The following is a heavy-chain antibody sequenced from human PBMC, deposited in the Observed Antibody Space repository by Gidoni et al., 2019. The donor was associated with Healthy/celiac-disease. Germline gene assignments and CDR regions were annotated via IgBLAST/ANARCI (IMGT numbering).Heavy chain of an antibody. J-gene: IGHJ3*02. V-gene: IGHV3-23*01. CDR1: GFTFSSYA. CDR3: AKVVSVATILDAFDI. D-gene: IGHD5-12*01. CDR2: ISGSGGST. Sequence: EVQLLESGGGLVQPGGSLRLSCAASGFTFSSYAMSWVRQAPGKGLGWFSAISGSGGSTYYADSVKGRFTISRDNSKNTLYLQMNSLRAEDTAVYYCAKVVSVATILDAFDIWGQGTMVTVSS.